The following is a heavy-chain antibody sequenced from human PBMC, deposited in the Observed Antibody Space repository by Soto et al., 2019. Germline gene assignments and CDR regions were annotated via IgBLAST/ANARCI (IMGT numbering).Heavy chain of an antibody. CDR2: ISYDGSNK. V-gene: IGHV3-30*18. D-gene: IGHD3-22*01. CDR3: AKDRASYYYDSSGYYRDYYYYGMDV. J-gene: IGHJ6*02. Sequence: GGSLRLSCAASGFTFSSYGMHWVRQAPGKGLEWVAVISYDGSNKYYADSVKGRFTISRDNSKNTLYLQMNSLRAEDTAVYYCAKDRASYYYDSSGYYRDYYYYGMDVWGQGTTVTV. CDR1: GFTFSSYG.